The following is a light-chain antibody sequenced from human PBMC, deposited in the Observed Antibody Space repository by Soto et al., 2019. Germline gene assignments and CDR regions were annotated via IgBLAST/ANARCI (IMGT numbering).Light chain of an antibody. CDR2: RAS. CDR1: QSVFDSSNNRNY. Sequence: DIVMTQSADSLAVSLGERATINCKSSQSVFDSSNNRNYLAWFQHQPGQPPRLLIHRASTRRSGVPGRFSGSGSATEFTLTINSLQAEDVAVYYCQLYYSPPCSFGGGTKVEIK. V-gene: IGKV4-1*01. CDR3: QLYYSPPCS. J-gene: IGKJ4*01.